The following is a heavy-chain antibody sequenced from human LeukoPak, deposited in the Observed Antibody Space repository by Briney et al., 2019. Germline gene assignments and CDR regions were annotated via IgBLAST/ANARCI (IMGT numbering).Heavy chain of an antibody. CDR1: GGSISSYY. CDR2: IYYSGST. D-gene: IGHD3-10*01. Sequence: SETLSLTCTVSGGSISSYYWSWIRQPPGKGLEWIGYIYYSGSTNYNPSLKSRVTISVDTSKNQFSLRLSSVTAADTAVYYCARSTRSWFDPWGQGTLVTVSS. V-gene: IGHV4-59*01. CDR3: ARSTRSWFDP. J-gene: IGHJ5*02.